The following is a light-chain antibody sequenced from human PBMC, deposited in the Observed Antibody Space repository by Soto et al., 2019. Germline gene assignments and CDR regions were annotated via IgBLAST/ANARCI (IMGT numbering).Light chain of an antibody. CDR2: KAS. CDR1: QSINDW. J-gene: IGKJ4*01. CDR3: QQYNSYPLT. V-gene: IGKV1-5*03. Sequence: DIQMTQSPSTLSASVGDRVTITCRASQSINDWLAWYQQKPGKAPKLLIYKASSLESGVPSRFSGSGSGTEFTLTISSLQPDDFACYYCQQYNSYPLTFGGGTKVEIK.